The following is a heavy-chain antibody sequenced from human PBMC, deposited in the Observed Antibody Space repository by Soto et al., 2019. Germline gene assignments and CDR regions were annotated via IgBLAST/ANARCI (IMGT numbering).Heavy chain of an antibody. Sequence: PSETLSLTCTVSGGSISSSSYYWGWIRQPPGKGLEWIGSIYYSGSTYYNPSLKSRVTISVDTSKNQFSLKLSSVTAADTAVYYCASRTRYYYYYGMDVWGRGTTVTVS. J-gene: IGHJ6*02. CDR1: GGSISSSSYY. V-gene: IGHV4-39*01. CDR3: ASRTRYYYYYGMDV. CDR2: IYYSGST.